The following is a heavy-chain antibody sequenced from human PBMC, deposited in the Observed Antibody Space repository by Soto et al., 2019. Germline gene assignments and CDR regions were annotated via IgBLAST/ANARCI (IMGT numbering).Heavy chain of an antibody. CDR2: ISASGGNI. Sequence: PGGSLRLSCVASGFIFSDYAMTWIRQAPGKGLEWVATISASGGNIEYTDSLKGRFTISRDNSKNTLYLQMDSLRAEDTATYFCAKDSYAYYNDAFDIWGQGTMVTVSS. V-gene: IGHV3-23*01. CDR3: AKDSYAYYNDAFDI. CDR1: GFIFSDYA. J-gene: IGHJ3*02. D-gene: IGHD3-16*01.